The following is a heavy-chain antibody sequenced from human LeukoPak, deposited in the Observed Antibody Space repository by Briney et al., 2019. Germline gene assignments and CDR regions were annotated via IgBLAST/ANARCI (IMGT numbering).Heavy chain of an antibody. CDR2: IKQDGSEK. CDR3: AREGGTQDY. J-gene: IGHJ4*02. D-gene: IGHD1-7*01. Sequence: GGSLRLSCAASGFTFDDYAMHWVRQAPGKGLEWVANIKQDGSEKFFADSVKGRFTISRDNARNSVYLQMNSLRVEDTAVYYCAREGGTQDYWGQGTLVTVSS. CDR1: GFTFDDYA. V-gene: IGHV3-7*01.